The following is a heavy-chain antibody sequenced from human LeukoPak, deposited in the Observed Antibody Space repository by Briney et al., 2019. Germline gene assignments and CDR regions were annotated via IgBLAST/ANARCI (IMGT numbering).Heavy chain of an antibody. CDR3: AKDAWSGYYTEGYNWFDP. CDR2: IWYGGSNK. Sequence: GGSLRLSCAASGFTFSSYGMHWVRQAPGKGLEWVAVIWYGGSNKYYADSVKGRFTISRDNSKNTLYLQMNSLRAEDTAVYYCAKDAWSGYYTEGYNWFDPWGQGTLVTVSS. D-gene: IGHD3-3*01. V-gene: IGHV3-33*06. CDR1: GFTFSSYG. J-gene: IGHJ5*02.